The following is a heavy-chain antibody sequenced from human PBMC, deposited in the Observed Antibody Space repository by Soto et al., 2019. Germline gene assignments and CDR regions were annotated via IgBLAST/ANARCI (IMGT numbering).Heavy chain of an antibody. CDR1: GVTLSSYA. CDR2: IIPIFGSA. Sequence: GRSVKVSCKASGVTLSSYAISWVRQASGQGIEWVGEIIPIFGSANYAQKFQGRVTITADESTSTAYMELSSLRSEDTAVYYCARDARPYHYSSSWHYGRVFDIWGQGTMVTVSS. CDR3: ARDARPYHYSSSWHYGRVFDI. V-gene: IGHV1-69*01. J-gene: IGHJ3*02. D-gene: IGHD6-13*01.